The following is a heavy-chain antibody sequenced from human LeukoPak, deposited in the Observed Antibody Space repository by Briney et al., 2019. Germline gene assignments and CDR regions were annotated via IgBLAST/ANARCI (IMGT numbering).Heavy chain of an antibody. V-gene: IGHV1-69*05. CDR2: IIPIFGTA. CDR3: ARPVISSGWYFFDY. J-gene: IGHJ4*02. D-gene: IGHD6-19*01. CDR1: GGTFSSYA. Sequence: SVKVSCKVSGGTFSSYAISWVRQAPGQRLEWMGGIIPIFGTANYAQKFQGRVTITTDESTSTAYMELSSLRSEDTAVYYCARPVISSGWYFFDYWGQGTLVTVSS.